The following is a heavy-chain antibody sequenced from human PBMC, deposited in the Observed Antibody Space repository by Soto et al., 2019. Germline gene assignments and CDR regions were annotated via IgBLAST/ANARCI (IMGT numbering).Heavy chain of an antibody. Sequence: PSETLSLTCTVSGGSISSYYWSWIRQPPGKGLEWIGYIYYSGSTNYNPSLKSRVTISVDTSKNQFSLKLSSVTAADTAVYYCARLPLNSSGWYGFDYWGRETLVTVSS. D-gene: IGHD6-19*01. CDR1: GGSISSYY. V-gene: IGHV4-59*08. CDR3: ARLPLNSSGWYGFDY. CDR2: IYYSGST. J-gene: IGHJ4*02.